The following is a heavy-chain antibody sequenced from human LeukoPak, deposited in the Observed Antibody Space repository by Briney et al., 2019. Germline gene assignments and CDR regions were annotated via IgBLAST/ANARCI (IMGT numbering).Heavy chain of an antibody. CDR1: GITFSNHA. V-gene: IGHV3-23*01. Sequence: PGGSLRLSCAASGITFSNHAMSWVRQAPGKGLEWVSIIGYRGGSIYYAYSVKGRFTISRDNSKNTLSLQMNGLRPEDTAVYYCAKSWGSTRPYYNYMDVWGKGTTVTVSS. CDR3: AKSWGSTRPYYNYMDV. CDR2: IGYRGGSI. D-gene: IGHD1-26*01. J-gene: IGHJ6*03.